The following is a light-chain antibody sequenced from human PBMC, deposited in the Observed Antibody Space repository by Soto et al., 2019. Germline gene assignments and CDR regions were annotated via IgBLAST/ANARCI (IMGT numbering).Light chain of an antibody. J-gene: IGLJ1*01. Sequence: ALTQPRSVSGSPGQSVTISCTGTSSDVGGYNFVSWYQQHPGKVPKLMIYDVSQRPSGVPDRFSGSKSGNTASLTISGLQAEDEADYYCSSYTSTSSYVFGGGTKVTVL. V-gene: IGLV2-11*01. CDR3: SSYTSTSSYV. CDR1: SSDVGGYNF. CDR2: DVS.